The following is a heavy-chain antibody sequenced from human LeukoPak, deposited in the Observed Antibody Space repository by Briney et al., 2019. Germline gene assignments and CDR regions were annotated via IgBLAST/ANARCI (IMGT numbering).Heavy chain of an antibody. V-gene: IGHV1-8*01. CDR1: GYTFTSYD. D-gene: IGHD6-19*01. J-gene: IGHJ3*01. CDR2: MNPNSGNT. CDR3: AQSIAVPRIPTFDV. Sequence: GASVKVSCKASGYTFTSYDINWVRQATGQGLEWMGWMNPNSGNTGYAQKFQGRVTMTRNTSISTAYMELSSLRSDDTAVYYCAQSIAVPRIPTFDVWGQGTVVAVSS.